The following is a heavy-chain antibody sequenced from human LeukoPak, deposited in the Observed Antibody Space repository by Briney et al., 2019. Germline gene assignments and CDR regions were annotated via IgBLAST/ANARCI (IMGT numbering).Heavy chain of an antibody. CDR3: AGGDPSSSWYGFDP. Sequence: GASVKVSCKASGYTFTSYGISWVRQAPGQGLEWMGWISAYNGNTNYAQKLQGRVTMTTDTSTSTAYMELRSLRSDDTAVYYCAGGDPSSSWYGFDPWGQGTLVTVSS. CDR1: GYTFTSYG. CDR2: ISAYNGNT. D-gene: IGHD6-13*01. J-gene: IGHJ5*02. V-gene: IGHV1-18*04.